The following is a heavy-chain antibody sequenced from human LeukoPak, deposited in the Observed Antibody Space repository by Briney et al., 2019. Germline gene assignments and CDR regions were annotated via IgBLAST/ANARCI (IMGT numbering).Heavy chain of an antibody. Sequence: GGSRRLSCAASGFTFSSYAMSWVRQAPGKGLEWVSAISGSGGSTYYADSVKGRFTISRHNSTPTLHLQLTRLRAEDTAVYYCAQRGGSGYEGFDYWGQGILVTVSS. CDR1: GFTFSSYA. J-gene: IGHJ4*02. CDR2: ISGSGGST. V-gene: IGHV3-23*01. D-gene: IGHD5-12*01. CDR3: AQRGGSGYEGFDY.